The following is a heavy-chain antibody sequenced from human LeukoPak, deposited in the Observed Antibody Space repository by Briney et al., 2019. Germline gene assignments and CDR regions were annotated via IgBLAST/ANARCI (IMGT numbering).Heavy chain of an antibody. CDR3: ARDYSSVGYYYYMDV. J-gene: IGHJ6*03. CDR2: IKQDGSEK. D-gene: IGHD3-22*01. CDR1: GFTFSSYW. V-gene: IGHV3-7*01. Sequence: GGSLRLSCAASGFTFSSYWMSWVRQAPGKGLEWVANIKQDGSEKDYVDSVKGRFTISRDNAKNSLYLQMNSLRAEDTAVYYCARDYSSVGYYYYMDVWGKGTTVTVSS.